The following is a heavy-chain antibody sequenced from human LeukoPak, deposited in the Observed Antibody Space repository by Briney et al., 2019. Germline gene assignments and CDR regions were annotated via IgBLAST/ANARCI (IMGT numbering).Heavy chain of an antibody. CDR2: INPSGGST. J-gene: IGHJ4*02. CDR3: ARDYGGNGEIDY. CDR1: GYTFTSYY. D-gene: IGHD4-23*01. V-gene: IGHV1-46*01. Sequence: VASVKVSCTASGYTFTSYYMHWVRQAPGQGLEWMGIINPSGGSTTYAQKFQGRVTMTRDTSTSTVYMELSSLRSEDTAVYYCARDYGGNGEIDYWGQGTLVTVSS.